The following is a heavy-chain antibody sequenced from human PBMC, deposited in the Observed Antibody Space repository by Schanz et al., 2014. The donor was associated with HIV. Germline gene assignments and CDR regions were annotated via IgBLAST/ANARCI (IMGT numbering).Heavy chain of an antibody. D-gene: IGHD2-2*01. Sequence: QVQLVESGGGVVPPGGSLRLSCAVSGLISSKSVIHWVRQAPGKGLEWVATLYGTYEHFAESVRGRFTISRDNSKNTLFLQMNSLRAEDTAVYFCARDVAGCSGTSCYSDAFDIWGQGTLVTVSS. CDR2: LYGTYE. CDR3: ARDVAGCSGTSCYSDAFDI. V-gene: IGHV3-30*04. J-gene: IGHJ3*02. CDR1: GLISSKSV.